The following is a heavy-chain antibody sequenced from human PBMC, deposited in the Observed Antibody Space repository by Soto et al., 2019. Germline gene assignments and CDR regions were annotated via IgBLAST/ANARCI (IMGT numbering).Heavy chain of an antibody. Sequence: GGSLRLSCAASGFTFSSYAMSWVRQAPGKGLEWVSAISGSGGSTYYADSVKGRFTISRDNSKNTLYLQMNSLRAEDTAVYYCAKDGSGPLPNYYYYGMDVWGQGTTVTVSS. CDR3: AKDGSGPLPNYYYYGMDV. J-gene: IGHJ6*02. CDR2: ISGSGGST. CDR1: GFTFSSYA. V-gene: IGHV3-23*01. D-gene: IGHD2-15*01.